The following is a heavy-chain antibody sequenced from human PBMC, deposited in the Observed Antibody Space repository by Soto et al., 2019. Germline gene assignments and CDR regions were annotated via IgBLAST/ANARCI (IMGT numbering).Heavy chain of an antibody. D-gene: IGHD2-2*03. CDR1: GFRFSEHA. J-gene: IGHJ5*02. V-gene: IGHV3-49*04. Sequence: GGSLRLSCNCSGFRFSEHAMTWVRQAPGKGLGWVGFIRNTPYGGTTDYAASVRGRFTISRDDSASIAYLQMNSLKTEDSGLYYCSRGSFGYYGPWGPGTLVTVSS. CDR2: IRNTPYGGTT. CDR3: SRGSFGYYGP.